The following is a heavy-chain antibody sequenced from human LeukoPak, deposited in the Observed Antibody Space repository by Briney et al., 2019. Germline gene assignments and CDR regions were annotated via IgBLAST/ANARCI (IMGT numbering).Heavy chain of an antibody. D-gene: IGHD1-26*01. CDR1: GGSISGYY. V-gene: IGHV4-59*08. CDR2: IYYSGST. CDR3: ARHVGDYFDS. J-gene: IGHJ4*02. Sequence: SETLSLTCTVSGGSISGYYWSWIRQPPGKGLEWIGYIYYSGSTNYNPSLKSRVTISVDTSKNQFSLKVSSVTAADTAFYYCARHVGDYFDSWGQGILVTVSS.